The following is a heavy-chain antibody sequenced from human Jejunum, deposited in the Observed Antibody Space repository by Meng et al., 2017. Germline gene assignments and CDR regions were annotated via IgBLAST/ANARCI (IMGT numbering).Heavy chain of an antibody. CDR2: IYYSGST. CDR1: GGSITTGGYY. V-gene: IGHV4-31*03. CDR3: ARGDTGYSGYVFGY. D-gene: IGHD5-12*01. Sequence: VELQASGPGLAKPSQTLSLTCSVSGGSITTGGYYWSWIRQHPGKGLEWIGHIYYSGSTHYNPSLKSRVTISIDTSQNQFSLKLSSVTAADTAVYYCARGDTGYSGYVFGYWGQGTLVTVSS. J-gene: IGHJ4*02.